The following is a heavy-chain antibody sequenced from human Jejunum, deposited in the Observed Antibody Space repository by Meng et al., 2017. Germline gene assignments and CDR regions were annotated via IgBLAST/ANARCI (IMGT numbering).Heavy chain of an antibody. V-gene: IGHV4-34*01. Sequence: QLQLQQWAAGQLKPSETLSHTCAVYGASIGGYFWSWIRQTPGKEPEWIGEVNRKGTTNYNPSLEGRVSISVDTSKNQFSLTLNSVTAADTAVYYCARPLGYNGVNLGFFQHWGQGTLVTVSS. J-gene: IGHJ1*01. CDR2: VNRKGTT. D-gene: IGHD5-12*01. CDR3: ARPLGYNGVNLGFFQH. CDR1: GASIGGYF.